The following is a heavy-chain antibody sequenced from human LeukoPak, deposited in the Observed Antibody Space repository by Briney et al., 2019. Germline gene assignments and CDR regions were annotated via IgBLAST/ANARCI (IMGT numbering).Heavy chain of an antibody. J-gene: IGHJ6*03. CDR3: ARTTMVRGTYYMDV. CDR2: IYYSGYT. Sequence: SETLSLTCTVSGGSVSGYYWSWIRQPPGKGLEWIGYIYYSGYTNYKSSLKSRVTISADTSKNQFSLKLSSVTAADTAVYYCARTTMVRGTYYMDVWGKGTTVTVSS. CDR1: GGSVSGYY. D-gene: IGHD3-10*01. V-gene: IGHV4-59*02.